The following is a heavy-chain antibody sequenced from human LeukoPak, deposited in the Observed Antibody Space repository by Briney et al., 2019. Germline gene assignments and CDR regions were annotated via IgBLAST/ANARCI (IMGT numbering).Heavy chain of an antibody. Sequence: GGSLRLSCAASGFTFSSYEMNWVRQAPGKGLEWVSYILYSGTTTYYADSVKGRFTISRDNAKNSLYLQMNSLRAEDTGVYYCARDPPDYWGQGILITVSS. J-gene: IGHJ4*02. CDR2: ILYSGTTT. CDR1: GFTFSSYE. V-gene: IGHV3-48*03. CDR3: ARDPPDY.